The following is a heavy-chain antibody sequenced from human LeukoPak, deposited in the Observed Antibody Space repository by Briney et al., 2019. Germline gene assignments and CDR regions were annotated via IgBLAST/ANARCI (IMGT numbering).Heavy chain of an antibody. CDR1: GFTFSSYG. V-gene: IGHV3-30*18. CDR2: ISYDGSNK. D-gene: IGHD3-16*01. Sequence: GGSLRLSCAASGFTFSSYGMHWVRQAPGKGLEWVAVISYDGSNKYYADSVKGRFTISRDNSKNTLYLQMNSLRAEDTAVYYCAKDLGGGLAEYYFDYWGQGTLVTVSS. CDR3: AKDLGGGLAEYYFDY. J-gene: IGHJ4*02.